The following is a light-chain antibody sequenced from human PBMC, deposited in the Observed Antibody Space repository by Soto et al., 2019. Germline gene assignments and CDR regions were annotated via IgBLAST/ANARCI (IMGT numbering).Light chain of an antibody. J-gene: IGKJ4*01. CDR3: QQRSSWPLT. V-gene: IGKV3D-20*02. CDR1: QSVSSSY. CDR2: GAS. Sequence: EIVLTQSPGTLSLSPGEIATLSFSASQSVSSSYLAWYQQKPGQAPRLLIYGASTRATGIPARFSGSGSGTEFTLTMSSLQSEDFAVYYCQQRSSWPLTFGGGTKVDIK.